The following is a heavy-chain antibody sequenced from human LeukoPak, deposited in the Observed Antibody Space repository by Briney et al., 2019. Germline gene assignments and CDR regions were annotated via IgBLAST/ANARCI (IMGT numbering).Heavy chain of an antibody. CDR1: GGSISSGTSY. D-gene: IGHD1-14*01. Sequence: SETLSLTCIVSGGSISSGTSYWVWLRQPPGKGLEWIASAYYSESTYYNPSLRSRATISVDTSKNQFSLKLNSVSAADTAVYYCARHGRTLSPILAFGRYGRGTLVTVSS. J-gene: IGHJ5*02. V-gene: IGHV4-39*01. CDR2: AYYSEST. CDR3: ARHGRTLSPILAFGR.